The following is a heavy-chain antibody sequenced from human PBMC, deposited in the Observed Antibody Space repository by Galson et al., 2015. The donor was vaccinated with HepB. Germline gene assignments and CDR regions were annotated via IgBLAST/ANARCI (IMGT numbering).Heavy chain of an antibody. V-gene: IGHV3-30*18. Sequence: SLRLSCAASGFTFSSYGMHWVRQAPGKGLEWVAVISYDGSNKYYADSVKGRFTISRDNSKNTLYLQMNSLRAEDTAVCYCAKVGLVTPTHPGTNDYWGQGTLVTVSS. J-gene: IGHJ4*02. CDR1: GFTFSSYG. CDR2: ISYDGSNK. CDR3: AKVGLVTPTHPGTNDY. D-gene: IGHD3/OR15-3a*01.